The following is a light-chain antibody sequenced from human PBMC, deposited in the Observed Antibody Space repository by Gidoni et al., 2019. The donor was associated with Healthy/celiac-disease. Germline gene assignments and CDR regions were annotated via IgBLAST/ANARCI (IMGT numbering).Light chain of an antibody. CDR1: NFGSQS. CDR3: QLWHNSNDYGYV. J-gene: IGLJ1*01. V-gene: IGLV3-21*02. CDR2: NDL. Sequence: SYVLSQPPSVSVAPGQTAKITCGGTNFGSQSVHWYQQRPGQAPGLIIYNDLERPAGIPDRYSASSSGRTATLTISRVEAGDEADYYCQLWHNSNDYGYVFGTGTKVTVL.